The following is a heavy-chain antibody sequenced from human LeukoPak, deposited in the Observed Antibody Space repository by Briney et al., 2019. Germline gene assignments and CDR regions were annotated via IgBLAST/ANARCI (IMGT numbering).Heavy chain of an antibody. Sequence: PGGSLRLSCAASGFTFSTYWMSWVRQAPGKGLEWVANINQYGSEKYYVDSVKGRFSISRDNAKTSLYLQMNSLRAGDTAVYYCARNYYDNSAYHLGFMDVWGKGTTVTVSS. D-gene: IGHD3-22*01. J-gene: IGHJ6*03. CDR2: INQYGSEK. V-gene: IGHV3-7*01. CDR3: ARNYYDNSAYHLGFMDV. CDR1: GFTFSTYW.